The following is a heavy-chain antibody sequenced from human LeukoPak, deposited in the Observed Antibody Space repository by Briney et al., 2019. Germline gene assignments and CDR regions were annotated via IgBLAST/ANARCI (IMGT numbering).Heavy chain of an antibody. D-gene: IGHD3-3*01. CDR1: GGSFSGYY. CDR2: INHSGST. V-gene: IGHV4-34*01. Sequence: PSETLSLTCAVYGGSFSGYYWSWIRQPPGKGLEWIGEINHSGSTNYNPSLKSRVTISVDTSKNQFSLKLSSVTAADTAVYYCAREGYDFWSGYHGYYYGMDVWGQGTTVTVSS. J-gene: IGHJ6*02. CDR3: AREGYDFWSGYHGYYYGMDV.